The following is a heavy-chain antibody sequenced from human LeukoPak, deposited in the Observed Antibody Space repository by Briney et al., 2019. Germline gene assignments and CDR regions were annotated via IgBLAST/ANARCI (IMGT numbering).Heavy chain of an antibody. J-gene: IGHJ6*03. D-gene: IGHD3-10*01. V-gene: IGHV4-34*01. CDR1: GGSFSGYY. CDR2: INHSGST. Sequence: SETLSLTCAVYGGSFSGYYWSWIRQPPGKGLEWIGEINHSGSTNYNPSLKSRVTISVDTSKNQFSLKLSSVTAADTAVYYCASGPRRTYYYGSGSYYYMDVWGKGTTVTISS. CDR3: ASGPRRTYYYGSGSYYYMDV.